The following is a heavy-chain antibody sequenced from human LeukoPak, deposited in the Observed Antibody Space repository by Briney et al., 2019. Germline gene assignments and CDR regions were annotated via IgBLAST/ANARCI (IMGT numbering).Heavy chain of an antibody. CDR3: ARGGDPDYYDYYGMDV. D-gene: IGHD3-10*01. Sequence: GASVTVSCKASGGTFISYAISWVRQAPGQGLEWMGRIIPIFGIANYAQKFQGRVTITADKSTSTAYVELSSLRSEDTAVYYCARGGDPDYYDYYGMDVWGQGTTVTASS. V-gene: IGHV1-69*04. CDR2: IIPIFGIA. CDR1: GGTFISYA. J-gene: IGHJ6*02.